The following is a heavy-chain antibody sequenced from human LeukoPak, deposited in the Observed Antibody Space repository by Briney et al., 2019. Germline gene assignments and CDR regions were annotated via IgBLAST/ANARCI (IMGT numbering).Heavy chain of an antibody. CDR2: INHSGST. D-gene: IGHD2-15*01. CDR1: VGSFSGYY. V-gene: IGHV4-34*01. J-gene: IGHJ5*02. CDR3: ARGGIVVVVAGRNWFDP. Sequence: KPSETLSLTCAVYVGSFSGYYWSWIRQPPGKGLEWIGEINHSGSTNYNPSLKSRVTISVDTSKNQFSLKLSSVTAADTAVYYCARGGIVVVVAGRNWFDPWGQGTLVTVSS.